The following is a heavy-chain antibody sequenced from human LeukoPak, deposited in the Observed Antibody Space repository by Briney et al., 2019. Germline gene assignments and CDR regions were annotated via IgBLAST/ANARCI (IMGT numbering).Heavy chain of an antibody. CDR3: SEGYFEPFDH. CDR2: LSYTGKT. V-gene: IGHV4-59*02. Sequence: SETLSLTCVVSGASVSSSHWNWIRQLPGKGLVWIGCLSYTGKTDYNPSLTSRVTISLDTSKNQVSLKLRSVTAADTAVYYCSEGYFEPFDHWGQGTLVTVSS. J-gene: IGHJ4*02. CDR1: GASVSSSH. D-gene: IGHD2/OR15-2a*01.